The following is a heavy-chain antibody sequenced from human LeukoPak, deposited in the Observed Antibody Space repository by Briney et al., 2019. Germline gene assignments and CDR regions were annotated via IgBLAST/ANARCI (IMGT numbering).Heavy chain of an antibody. V-gene: IGHV3-30*18. J-gene: IGHJ4*02. CDR2: VSSDGNNK. D-gene: IGHD3-10*01. CDR1: GFTFSSYG. CDR3: AKEGYYGSGSFPDY. Sequence: PGGSLRLSCAASGFTFSSYGIHWVRQAPAKGLEWFGVVSSDGNNKYYPDSVKGRFTISRDNSKNTLYLQMNSLRAEDTAVYYCAKEGYYGSGSFPDYWGRGTLVTVSS.